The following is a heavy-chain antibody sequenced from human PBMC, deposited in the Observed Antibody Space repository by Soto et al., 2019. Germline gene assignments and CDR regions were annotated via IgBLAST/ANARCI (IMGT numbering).Heavy chain of an antibody. V-gene: IGHV3-23*01. D-gene: IGHD3-16*01. J-gene: IGHJ4*02. CDR3: ARDYSYACDY. CDR1: GFTLSSFA. Sequence: EVQLLESGGGLVQPGGSLRLSCAVSGFTLSSFAMSWVRQAPGKGLEWVSVISSSGGTTYYADSVKGRFTISRDNSKNTLYLKMNSLRAEDTAVYYCARDYSYACDYWGQGTLVTVSS. CDR2: ISSSGGTT.